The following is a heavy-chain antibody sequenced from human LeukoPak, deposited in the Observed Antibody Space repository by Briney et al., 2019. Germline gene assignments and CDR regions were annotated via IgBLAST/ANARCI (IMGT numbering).Heavy chain of an antibody. Sequence: GGSLRLSCAASGFTFSSYAVSWVRQAPGKGLEWVSAITASGFSTYYADSVKGRFTISRDNSKNTLYLQMYSLRAEDTALYYCAKRTSNDSPPSFDYWGQGTLVTVSS. CDR1: GFTFSSYA. CDR3: AKRTSNDSPPSFDY. CDR2: ITASGFST. V-gene: IGHV3-23*01. D-gene: IGHD2-15*01. J-gene: IGHJ4*02.